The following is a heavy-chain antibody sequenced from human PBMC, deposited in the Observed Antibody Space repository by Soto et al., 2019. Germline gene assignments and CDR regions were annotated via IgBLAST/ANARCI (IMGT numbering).Heavy chain of an antibody. D-gene: IGHD3-22*01. CDR1: GGTFSSYA. J-gene: IGHJ3*02. V-gene: IGHV1-69*01. Sequence: QVQLVQSGAEVKKPGSSVKVSCKASGGTFSSYAISWVRQAPGQGLEWMGGIIPIFGTANYAQKFQGRVTITADESTSTAYMELSSLRSEDTAVYYCARDHDYYDSSGYSDASYIRGQGTMVTVSS. CDR2: IIPIFGTA. CDR3: ARDHDYYDSSGYSDASYI.